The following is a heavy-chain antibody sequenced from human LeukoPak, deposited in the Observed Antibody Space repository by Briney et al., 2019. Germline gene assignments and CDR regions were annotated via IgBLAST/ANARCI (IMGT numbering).Heavy chain of an antibody. CDR2: IYYSGST. Sequence: PSETLSLTCTVSGGSISSYYWSWIRQPPGKGLERIGYIYYSGSTNYNPSLKSRVTISVDTSKNQFSLKLSSVTAADTAVYYCARDRSEYYDFFDYWGQGTLVTVSS. J-gene: IGHJ4*02. V-gene: IGHV4-59*01. CDR3: ARDRSEYYDFFDY. CDR1: GGSISSYY. D-gene: IGHD3-3*01.